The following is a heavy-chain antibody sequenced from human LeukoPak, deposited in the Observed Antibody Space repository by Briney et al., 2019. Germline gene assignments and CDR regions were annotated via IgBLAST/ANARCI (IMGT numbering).Heavy chain of an antibody. CDR1: GYTFTGHY. CDR2: ISAYNGNT. CDR3: ARSEGIAVAGTVGFADY. D-gene: IGHD6-19*01. Sequence: ASVKVSCKASGYTFTGHYMHWVRQAPGQELEWMGWISAYNGNTNYAQKLQGRVTMTTDTSTSTAYMELRSLRSDDTAVYYCARSEGIAVAGTVGFADYWGQGTLVTVSS. V-gene: IGHV1-18*04. J-gene: IGHJ4*02.